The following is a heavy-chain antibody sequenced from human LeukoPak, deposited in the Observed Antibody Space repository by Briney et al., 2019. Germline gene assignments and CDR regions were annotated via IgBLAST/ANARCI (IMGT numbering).Heavy chain of an antibody. J-gene: IGHJ4*02. D-gene: IGHD3-22*01. Sequence: SETLSLTCAVYGGSFSGYYWSWICQPPGKGLEWIGEINHSGSTNYNPSLKSRVTISVDTSKNQFSLKLSSVTAADTAVYYCARVQSRLRSRYYDSSDYWGQGTLVTVSS. V-gene: IGHV4-34*01. CDR2: INHSGST. CDR3: ARVQSRLRSRYYDSSDY. CDR1: GGSFSGYY.